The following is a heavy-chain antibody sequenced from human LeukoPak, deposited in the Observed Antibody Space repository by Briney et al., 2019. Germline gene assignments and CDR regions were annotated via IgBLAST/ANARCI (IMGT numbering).Heavy chain of an antibody. CDR1: GGSISSYY. V-gene: IGHV4-59*01. Sequence: PSETLSLTCTVSGGSISSYYWSWIRQPPGKGLEWIGYIYYSGSTNYNPSLKSRVTISADTSKNQFSLKLSSVTAADTAVYYCARDAGGLFDYWGQGTLVTVSS. J-gene: IGHJ4*02. D-gene: IGHD3-10*01. CDR3: ARDAGGLFDY. CDR2: IYYSGST.